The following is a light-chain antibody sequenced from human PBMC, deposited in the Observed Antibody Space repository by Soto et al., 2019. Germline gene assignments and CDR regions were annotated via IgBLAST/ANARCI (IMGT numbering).Light chain of an antibody. CDR3: SSYTSSSTPRYV. J-gene: IGLJ1*01. Sequence: QSALTQPASVSGSPGQSITISCTGTSSDVGGYNYVSWYQQHPGKAPKLMIYDVSNRPSGVSNRFSGSKSGNTASLTISGLQAEVEADYYCSSYTSSSTPRYVFGTGTKVTVL. CDR2: DVS. CDR1: SSDVGGYNY. V-gene: IGLV2-14*01.